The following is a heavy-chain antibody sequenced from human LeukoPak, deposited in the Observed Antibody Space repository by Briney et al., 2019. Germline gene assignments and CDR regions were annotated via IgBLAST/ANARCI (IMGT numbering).Heavy chain of an antibody. D-gene: IGHD3-9*01. CDR2: ITHSGST. J-gene: IGHJ4*02. Sequence: KPSETLSLTCAVYGGSFSGYYWSWIRQPPGKGLEWIGEITHSGSTNSNPTLKSRVTISQDISKNRFSLKLSSVTAADTAVYYCARYYDVLTGYYTFVYWGQGTLVTVSS. CDR3: ARYYDVLTGYYTFVY. CDR1: GGSFSGYY. V-gene: IGHV4-34*01.